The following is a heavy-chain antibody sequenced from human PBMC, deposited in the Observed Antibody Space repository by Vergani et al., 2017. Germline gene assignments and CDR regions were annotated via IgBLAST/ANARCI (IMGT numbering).Heavy chain of an antibody. J-gene: IGHJ6*02. CDR3: ARARGSNWVYDYYYYGMDV. V-gene: IGHV3-64D*06. D-gene: IGHD7-27*01. CDR2: ISSNGGST. CDR1: GFTFSSYA. Sequence: EVQLVESGGGLVQPGGSLRLSCSASGFTFSSYAMHWVRQAPGKGLESVSDISSNGGSTYYADSVKGRFTISRDNSKNTLDLQMSSLRAEDTAVYYCARARGSNWVYDYYYYGMDVWGQGTTVTVSS.